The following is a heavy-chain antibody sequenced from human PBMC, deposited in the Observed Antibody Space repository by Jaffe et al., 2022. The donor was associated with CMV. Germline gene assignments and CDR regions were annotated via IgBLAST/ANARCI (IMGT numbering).Heavy chain of an antibody. CDR1: GFTFSNAW. J-gene: IGHJ6*02. V-gene: IGHV3-15*01. CDR2: IKSKTDGGTT. Sequence: EVQLVESGGGLVKPGGSLRLSCAASGFTFSNAWMSWVRQAPGKGLEWVGRIKSKTDGGTTDYAAPVKGRFTISRDDSKNTLYLQMNSLKTEDTAVYYCTTQSWYYYYGMDVWGQGTTVTVSS. CDR3: TTQSWYYYYGMDV.